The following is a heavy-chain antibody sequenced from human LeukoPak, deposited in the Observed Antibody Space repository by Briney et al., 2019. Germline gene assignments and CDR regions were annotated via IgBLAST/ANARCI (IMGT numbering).Heavy chain of an antibody. CDR3: ARSHLVSDILTTGYYFDY. Sequence: SETLSLTCTVSGGSISSSSYYWGWIRQPPGKGLEWIGSIYYSGSTYYNPSLKSRVTISVDTSKNQFSLKLSSVTAADTAVYYCARSHLVSDILTTGYYFDYWGQGTLVTVSS. J-gene: IGHJ4*02. D-gene: IGHD3-9*01. CDR2: IYYSGST. CDR1: GGSISSSSYY. V-gene: IGHV4-39*07.